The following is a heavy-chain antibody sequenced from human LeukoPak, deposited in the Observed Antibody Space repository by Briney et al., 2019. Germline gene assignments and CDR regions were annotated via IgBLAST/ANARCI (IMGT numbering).Heavy chain of an antibody. Sequence: SGGSLSLSCAASGFTFSSYGMHWVRQAPGKGLEWVAVIWYDGSNKYYADSVKGRFTISRDNSKNTLYLQMNSLRAEDTAVYYCAKDRQWELPLLLGLLLDYFDYWGQGTLVTVSS. V-gene: IGHV3-33*06. CDR3: AKDRQWELPLLLGLLLDYFDY. D-gene: IGHD1-26*01. J-gene: IGHJ4*02. CDR2: IWYDGSNK. CDR1: GFTFSSYG.